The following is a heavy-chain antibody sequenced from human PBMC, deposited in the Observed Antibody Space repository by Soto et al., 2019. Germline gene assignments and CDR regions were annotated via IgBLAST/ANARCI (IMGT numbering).Heavy chain of an antibody. CDR3: AREGITIPQSPDDYYMDV. CDR2: IKQDGSEK. V-gene: IGHV3-7*01. Sequence: GGSLRLSCAASGFTFSSYWMSWVRQAPGKGLEWVANIKQDGSEKYYVDSVKGRFTISRDNAKNSLYLQMNSLRAEDTAVYYCAREGITIPQSPDDYYMDVWGKGTTVTVSS. J-gene: IGHJ6*03. CDR1: GFTFSSYW. D-gene: IGHD3-3*01.